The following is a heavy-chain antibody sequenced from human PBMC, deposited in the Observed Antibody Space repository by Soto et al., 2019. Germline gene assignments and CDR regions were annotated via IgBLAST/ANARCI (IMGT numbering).Heavy chain of an antibody. J-gene: IGHJ6*02. CDR1: GFTFSDYY. CDR3: ARGLGGYSYRYYYSYAMDV. Sequence: GGSLRLSCAASGFTFSDYYMSWIRQAPGKGLEWVSYIGSSNSYIKYADSVKGRFTISRDNAKNSLDLQMNSLSPEDTAVYYCARGLGGYSYRYYYSYAMDVWGQGTTVTVSS. V-gene: IGHV3-11*06. D-gene: IGHD5-18*01. CDR2: IGSSNSYI.